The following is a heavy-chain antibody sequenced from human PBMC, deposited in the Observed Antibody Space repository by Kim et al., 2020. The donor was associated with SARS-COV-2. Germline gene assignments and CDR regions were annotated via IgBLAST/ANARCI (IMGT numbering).Heavy chain of an antibody. Sequence: SETLSLTCAVYGGSFSGYYWSWIRQPPGKGLEWIGEINHSVSTNYNPSLKSRVTISVDTSKNQFSLKLSSVTAADTAVYYCARGGVAVAGIDYWGQGTLVTVSS. V-gene: IGHV4-34*01. CDR1: GGSFSGYY. CDR2: INHSVST. CDR3: ARGGVAVAGIDY. D-gene: IGHD6-19*01. J-gene: IGHJ4*02.